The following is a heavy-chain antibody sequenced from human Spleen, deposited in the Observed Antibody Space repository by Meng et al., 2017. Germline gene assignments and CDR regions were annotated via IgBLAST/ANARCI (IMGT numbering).Heavy chain of an antibody. CDR2: INHSGSI. D-gene: IGHD3-22*01. V-gene: IGHV4-34*01. Sequence: SETLSLTCAVYGGSFSEYWWTWIRQSPGTGLEWIGEINHSGSINYSPSFRRRLTISLDTSKNQFSLTLTSVTAADTAVYFCASRDYHDSSGYYRHFNHWGQGTKVTVSS. CDR1: GGSFSEYW. CDR3: ASRDYHDSSGYYRHFNH. J-gene: IGHJ4*02.